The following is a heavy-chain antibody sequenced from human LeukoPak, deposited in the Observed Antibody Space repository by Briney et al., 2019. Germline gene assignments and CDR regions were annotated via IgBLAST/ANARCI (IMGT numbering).Heavy chain of an antibody. Sequence: GASLKISCKGSGYSFTSYWIGWVRQMPGKGLEWMGMIYPGDSDPRYSPSFRGQVTFSADKSISTAHLHWSSLKASDTAKYYCATRGGGQMVRGIPDAFDIWGQGTMVTVSS. D-gene: IGHD3-10*01. CDR3: ATRGGGQMVRGIPDAFDI. J-gene: IGHJ3*02. CDR2: IYPGDSDP. CDR1: GYSFTSYW. V-gene: IGHV5-51*01.